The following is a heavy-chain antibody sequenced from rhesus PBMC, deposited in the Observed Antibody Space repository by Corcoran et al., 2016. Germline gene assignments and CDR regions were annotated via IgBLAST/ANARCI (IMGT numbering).Heavy chain of an antibody. CDR1: GGSISDTYD. D-gene: IGHD6-13*01. CDR2: IYGSSGST. V-gene: IGHV4-76*01. J-gene: IGHJ4*01. Sequence: QVQLQESGPGLVKPSETLSLTCTVSGGSISDTYDWTWLRQPPGKGLEWIGFIYGSSGSTNYNPSLKNRVTISKDTSKNQFSLSLSSVTAADTAVYSCARRSSWSYFDYWGQGVLVTVSS. CDR3: ARRSSWSYFDY.